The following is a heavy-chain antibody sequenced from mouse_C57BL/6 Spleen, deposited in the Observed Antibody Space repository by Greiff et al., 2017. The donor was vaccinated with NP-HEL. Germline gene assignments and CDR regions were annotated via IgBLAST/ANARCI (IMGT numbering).Heavy chain of an antibody. CDR2: IHPNSGST. D-gene: IGHD2-4*01. J-gene: IGHJ4*01. CDR1: GYTFTSYW. CDR3: ARGGYDYDPMDY. Sequence: QVQLQQSGAELVKPGASVKLSCKASGYTFTSYWMHWVKQRPGQGLEWIGMIHPNSGSTNYNEKFKSKATLTVDKSSSTAYMQLSSLTSEDSAVYYCARGGYDYDPMDYWGQGTSVTVSS. V-gene: IGHV1-64*01.